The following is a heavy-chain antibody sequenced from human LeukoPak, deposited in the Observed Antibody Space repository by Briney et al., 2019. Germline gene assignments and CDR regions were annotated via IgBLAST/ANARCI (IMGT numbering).Heavy chain of an antibody. D-gene: IGHD3-3*01. CDR2: INPNSGGT. V-gene: IGHV1-2*06. CDR3: ARGDRITISARGYYFDY. CDR1: GYTFTAYY. Sequence: ASVRVSCKASGYTFTAYYMHWVRQAPGQGVEWMGRINPNSGGTNYGQKFQGRVTMTRDTSISTAYIELSRLRSDDTAVYYCARGDRITISARGYYFDYWGQGTLVTVS. J-gene: IGHJ4*02.